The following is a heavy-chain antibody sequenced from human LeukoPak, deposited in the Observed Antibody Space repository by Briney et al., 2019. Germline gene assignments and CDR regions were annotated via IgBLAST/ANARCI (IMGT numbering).Heavy chain of an antibody. V-gene: IGHV3-23*01. CDR1: GFTFSSYC. CDR2: ISGSGGST. CDR3: SRDVWVITAAGTIYFDP. Sequence: RRSLRLSCAASGFTFSSYCMSWVRQAPGKGLEWVSAISGSGGSTYYADSVKGRFTISRDNSKNTLYLQMNSLRAEDTAVYYCSRDVWVITAAGTIYFDPWGQGILVTVSS. D-gene: IGHD6-13*01. J-gene: IGHJ5*02.